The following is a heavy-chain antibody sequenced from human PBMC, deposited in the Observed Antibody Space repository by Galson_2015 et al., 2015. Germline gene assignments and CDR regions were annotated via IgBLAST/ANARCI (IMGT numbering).Heavy chain of an antibody. CDR2: TYYRSRWFN. J-gene: IGHJ4*02. CDR1: GDSVSSNSAA. V-gene: IGHV6-1*01. D-gene: IGHD6-19*01. Sequence: CAISGDSVSSNSAAWHWIRQSPSRGLEWLGRTYYRSRWFNDYAKSLKSRITINPDTSKNQFSLQLSSVTPEDTAVYYCATVLGSRGWRLDSCGQGTLVTVSS. CDR3: ATVLGSRGWRLDS.